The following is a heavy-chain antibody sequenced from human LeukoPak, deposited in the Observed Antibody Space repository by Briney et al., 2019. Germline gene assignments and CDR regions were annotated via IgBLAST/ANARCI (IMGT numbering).Heavy chain of an antibody. V-gene: IGHV4-39*07. J-gene: IGHJ5*02. CDR1: DGSISSSSYY. CDR2: IYYSGST. D-gene: IGHD3-10*01. Sequence: PSETLSLTCTVSDGSISSSSYYWGWIRQPPGKGLEWIGTIYYSGSTYYNPSLKSRVTISVDRSKNQFSLKLSSVTAADTAVYYCARGVSGYYGSGSYFWFDPWGQGTLVTVSS. CDR3: ARGVSGYYGSGSYFWFDP.